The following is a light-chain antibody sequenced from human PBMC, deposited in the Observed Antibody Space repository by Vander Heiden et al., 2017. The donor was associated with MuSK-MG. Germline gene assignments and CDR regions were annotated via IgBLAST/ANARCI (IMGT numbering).Light chain of an antibody. J-gene: IGLJ1*01. CDR3: SSYTSSSTLMI. CDR1: SSDVGGYNY. Sequence: QSALTQPASVSGPPGQSFTISCTGTSSDVGGYNYVSWYQQHPGKAPKLMIYDVSNRPSGVSNRFSGSKSGNTASLTISGLQAEDEADYYCSSYTSSSTLMIFGTGTKVTVL. V-gene: IGLV2-14*03. CDR2: DVS.